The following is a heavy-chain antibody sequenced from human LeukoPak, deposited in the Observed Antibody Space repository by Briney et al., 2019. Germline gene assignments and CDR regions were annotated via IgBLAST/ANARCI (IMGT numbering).Heavy chain of an antibody. V-gene: IGHV4-34*01. J-gene: IGHJ5*02. CDR1: GGSLSGYY. CDR2: INHSGST. Sequence: PSETLSLTCAVYGGSLSGYYWSWIRQPPGKGLEWIGEINHSGSTNYNPSLKSRVTISVDTSENQFSLKLSSVTAADTAVYYCARFSGKITMVRGVFFDPWGQGTLVTVPS. CDR3: ARFSGKITMVRGVFFDP. D-gene: IGHD3-10*01.